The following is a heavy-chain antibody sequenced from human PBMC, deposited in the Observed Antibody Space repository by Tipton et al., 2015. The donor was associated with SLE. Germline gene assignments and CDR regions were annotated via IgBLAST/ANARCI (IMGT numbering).Heavy chain of an antibody. CDR2: IHYAGGT. CDR3: ARDPKY. V-gene: IGHV4-39*07. CDR1: GDSLSSNNYY. Sequence: TLSLTCSVSGDSLSSNNYYWGWIRQSPAQGLEWIGTIHYAGGTYYNPSLRSRLTISVDTSENHFSLKLTSVTAADTAVYYCARDPKYWGQGTLVIVSS. J-gene: IGHJ4*02.